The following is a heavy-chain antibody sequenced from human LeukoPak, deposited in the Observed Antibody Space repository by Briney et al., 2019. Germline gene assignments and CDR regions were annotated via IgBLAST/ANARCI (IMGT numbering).Heavy chain of an antibody. CDR3: ARDRGYGGNPGGLDY. Sequence: GGSLRLSCAASGFTVSSNYMSWVRQAPGKGLEWVSVIYSGGSTYYADSVKGRFTISRDNSKNTLYLQMDSLRAEDTAVYYCARDRGYGGNPGGLDYWGQGTLVTVSS. CDR2: IYSGGST. D-gene: IGHD4-23*01. J-gene: IGHJ4*02. V-gene: IGHV3-66*02. CDR1: GFTVSSNY.